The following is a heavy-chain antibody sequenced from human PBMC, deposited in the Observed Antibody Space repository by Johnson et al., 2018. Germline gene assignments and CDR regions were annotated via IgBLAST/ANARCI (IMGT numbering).Heavy chain of an antibody. CDR1: GGSFSSYY. J-gene: IGHJ6*03. CDR3: ATADRGYYYYYIDV. D-gene: IGHD3-10*01. Sequence: QVQLQESGPGLVKPSETLSLTCTVSGGSFSSYYWSWIRQPPGKGLEWIGYIFHRGSTNYNPSLKSRVTMSVDTSKNQFSLRLSSVIAADTAVYYCATADRGYYYYYIDVWGKGTTVTVSS. CDR2: IFHRGST. V-gene: IGHV4-59*01.